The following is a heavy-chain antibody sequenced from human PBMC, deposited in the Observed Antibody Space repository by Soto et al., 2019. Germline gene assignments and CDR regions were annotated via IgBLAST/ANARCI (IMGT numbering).Heavy chain of an antibody. CDR3: ARGYWFDP. J-gene: IGHJ5*02. V-gene: IGHV4-59*01. CDR2: ISRSGSS. CDR1: GGSIFSDD. Sequence: SSETLSLTCTVSGGSIFSDDWTWIRQPPGKGLEWIGYISRSGSSSHAPSLKGRVTFSTDTSKNQVSLKMTYVTVADTAVYYCARGYWFDPWGQGTLVTVSS.